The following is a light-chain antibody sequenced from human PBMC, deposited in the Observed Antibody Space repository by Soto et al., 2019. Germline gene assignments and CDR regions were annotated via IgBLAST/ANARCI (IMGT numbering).Light chain of an antibody. V-gene: IGKV4-1*01. Sequence: DIVMTQSPDSLAVSLGEGATINCKSSQSVLYSSNNKNYLAWFQQKPGQPPKLLIYWASTRQSGVPDRFSGSGSGTDFTLTISSLQADDVGVYYCQQYSSTPRTFGQGTKVEIK. J-gene: IGKJ1*01. CDR3: QQYSSTPRT. CDR2: WAS. CDR1: QSVLYSSNNKNY.